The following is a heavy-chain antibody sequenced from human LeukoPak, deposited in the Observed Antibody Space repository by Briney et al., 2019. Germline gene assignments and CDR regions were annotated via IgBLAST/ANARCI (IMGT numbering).Heavy chain of an antibody. CDR2: IYHSGST. D-gene: IGHD6-19*01. CDR3: ARIIAVVRGEIDY. CDR1: GYSISSGYY. J-gene: IGHJ4*02. V-gene: IGHV4-38-2*01. Sequence: NPSETLSLTCAVSGYSISSGYYWGWIRQPPGKGLEWIGSIYHSGSTYYNPSLKSRVTISVDTSKNQFSLKLSSVTAADTAVYYCARIIAVVRGEIDYWGQGTLVTVSS.